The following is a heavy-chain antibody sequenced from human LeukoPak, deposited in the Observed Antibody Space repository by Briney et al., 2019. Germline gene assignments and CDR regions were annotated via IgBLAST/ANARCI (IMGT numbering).Heavy chain of an antibody. CDR3: ARVRQQLVRGAFDI. V-gene: IGHV3-30-3*01. D-gene: IGHD6-13*01. J-gene: IGHJ3*02. CDR2: ISYDGSNK. CDR1: GFTVSSNY. Sequence: GGSLRLSCAASGFTVSSNYMSWVRQAPGKGLEWVAVISYDGSNKYYADSVKGRFTISRDNSKSTLYLQMNSLRAEDTAVYYCARVRQQLVRGAFDIWGQGTMVTVSS.